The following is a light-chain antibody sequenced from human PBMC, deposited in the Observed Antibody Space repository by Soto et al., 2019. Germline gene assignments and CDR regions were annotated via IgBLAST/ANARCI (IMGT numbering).Light chain of an antibody. Sequence: QSALTQPASVSGSPGQSITISCTGASSDIGGYNYVSWYQHHPGKAPKLIIYEVTRRPSGVSDRFSGSKSDNTASLSISGLQAEDEADYYCSSKTSGSTLVFGGGTKVTVL. CDR3: SSKTSGSTLV. V-gene: IGLV2-14*01. J-gene: IGLJ3*02. CDR1: SSDIGGYNY. CDR2: EVT.